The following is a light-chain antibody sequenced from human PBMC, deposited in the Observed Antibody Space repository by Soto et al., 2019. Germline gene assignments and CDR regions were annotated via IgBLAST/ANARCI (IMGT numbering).Light chain of an antibody. J-gene: IGKJ4*01. V-gene: IGKV3-15*01. Sequence: EIVMTQSPATLSVAPGERVTFSCRASQGVSRKLAWYQHKPGQALRLLISGASTGATGIPARFSGSGSGTEFTLTISSLQSEDCAIYYCQQYYTWPITFGGGTKVEIK. CDR2: GAS. CDR3: QQYYTWPIT. CDR1: QGVSRK.